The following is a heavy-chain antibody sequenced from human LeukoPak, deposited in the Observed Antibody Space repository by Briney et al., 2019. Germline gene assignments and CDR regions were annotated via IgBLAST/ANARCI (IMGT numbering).Heavy chain of an antibody. CDR3: ARTYFGSGNTLVH. CDR2: ISSISSFI. CDR1: GLNFNSYS. Sequence: GGSLRLSCAASGLNFNSYSMNWVRQAPGKGLEWVSSISSISSFIYYADSLKGRFTISRDNAKDSLYLQMNSLRAEDTAVYYCARTYFGSGNTLVHWGQGTLVTVSS. V-gene: IGHV3-21*01. D-gene: IGHD3-10*01. J-gene: IGHJ4*02.